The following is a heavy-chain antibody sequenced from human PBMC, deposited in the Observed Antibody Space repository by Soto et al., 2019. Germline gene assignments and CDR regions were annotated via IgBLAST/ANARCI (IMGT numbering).Heavy chain of an antibody. V-gene: IGHV1-18*01. J-gene: IGHJ4*02. CDR1: GYTITNYA. CDR2: IKVDSGNT. CDR3: ARDFYPLAYYFDY. Sequence: ASVKVSCKASGYTITNYAFSWLRQAPAQGLEWMGWIKVDSGNTHYARKFQGRVTMTTETSTSTAYMELRSLRSNDTAVYYCARDFYPLAYYFDYWGQGTLVTVSS.